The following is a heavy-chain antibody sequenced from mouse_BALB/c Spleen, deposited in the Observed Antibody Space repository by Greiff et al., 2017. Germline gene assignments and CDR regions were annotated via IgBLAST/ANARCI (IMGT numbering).Heavy chain of an antibody. CDR2: INSNGGST. V-gene: IGHV5-6-3*01. CDR1: GFTFSSYG. D-gene: IGHD1-1*02. J-gene: IGHJ4*01. CDR3: AREGWAMDY. Sequence: EVKLMESGGGLVQPGGSLKLSCAASGFTFSSYGMSWVRQTPDKRLELVATINSNGGSTYYPDSVKGRFTISRDNAKNTLYLQMSSLKSEDPAMYYCAREGWAMDYWGQGTSVTVSS.